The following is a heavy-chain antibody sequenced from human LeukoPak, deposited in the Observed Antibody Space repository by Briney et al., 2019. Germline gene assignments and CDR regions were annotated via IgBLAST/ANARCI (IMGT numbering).Heavy chain of an antibody. CDR3: ARENRGYSYGTLGAFDI. V-gene: IGHV3-64*01. D-gene: IGHD5-18*01. J-gene: IGHJ3*02. Sequence: GGSLRLSCAASGFTFSTYSMHWVRQAPGKGLEFVSAISSDGGNTYYANSVKGRFTISRDNSKNTLYLQMNSLRAEDTAVYYCARENRGYSYGTLGAFDIWGQGTMVTVSS. CDR1: GFTFSTYS. CDR2: ISSDGGNT.